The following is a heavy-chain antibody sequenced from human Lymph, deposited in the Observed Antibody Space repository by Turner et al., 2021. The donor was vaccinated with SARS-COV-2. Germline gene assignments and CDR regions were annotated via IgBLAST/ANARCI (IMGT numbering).Heavy chain of an antibody. J-gene: IGHJ4*02. CDR1: VCSISSRSNY. CDR3: ARAQFIIVLMMYASGYFDN. Sequence: QLQLQESGPGLVKPSVPLSLTCPVSVCSISSRSNYWGWLRQPPGTGLECIGSIDDSGSTYYNPSLKSRVTISVDTSKNQCSLKLSSVTAADTAVYYCARAQFIIVLMMYASGYFDNWGQGTLVTVSS. V-gene: IGHV4-39*01. CDR2: IDDSGST. D-gene: IGHD2-8*01.